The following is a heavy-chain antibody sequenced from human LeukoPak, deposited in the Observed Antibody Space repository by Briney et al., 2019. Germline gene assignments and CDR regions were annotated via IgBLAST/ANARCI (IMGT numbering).Heavy chain of an antibody. J-gene: IGHJ5*02. Sequence: PGGSLRLSCAASGFTFNDYAMYWVRQAPGKGLEWVSGLSWNSGTIGYADSVQGRFTISRDNAKNSLYLQMNSLRAEDTALYYCAREAAAGWFDPWGQGTLVTVSS. V-gene: IGHV3-9*01. D-gene: IGHD6-13*01. CDR2: LSWNSGTI. CDR3: AREAAAGWFDP. CDR1: GFTFNDYA.